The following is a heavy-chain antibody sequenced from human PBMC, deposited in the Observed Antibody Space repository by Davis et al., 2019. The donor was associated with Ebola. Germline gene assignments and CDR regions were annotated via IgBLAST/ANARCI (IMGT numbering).Heavy chain of an antibody. Sequence: GGSLRLSCAASGFTFSSYGMHWVRQAPGKGLEWVGVISYDGSNKYYADSVKGRFTISRDNSKNTLYLQMNSLRAEDTAVYYCAKGQIDYWGQGTLVTVSS. V-gene: IGHV3-30*18. CDR3: AKGQIDY. CDR1: GFTFSSYG. J-gene: IGHJ4*02. CDR2: ISYDGSNK.